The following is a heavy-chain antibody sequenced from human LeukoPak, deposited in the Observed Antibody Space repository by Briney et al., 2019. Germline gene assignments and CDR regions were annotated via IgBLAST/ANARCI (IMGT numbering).Heavy chain of an antibody. D-gene: IGHD3-10*01. CDR3: ASLGVVRGVTIDY. CDR2: IIPIFGTA. CDR1: GGTFSSYA. Sequence: SVKVSCKASGGTFSSYAISWGRQAPGQGLEWRGGIIPIFGTANYAQKFQGRVTITADKSTSTAYMELSSLRSEDTAVYYCASLGVVRGVTIDYWGQGTLVTVSS. V-gene: IGHV1-69*06. J-gene: IGHJ4*02.